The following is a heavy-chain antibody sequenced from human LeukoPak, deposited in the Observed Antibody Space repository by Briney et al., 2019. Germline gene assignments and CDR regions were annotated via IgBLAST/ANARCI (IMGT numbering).Heavy chain of an antibody. CDR1: GGSISSSRYY. V-gene: IGHV4-39*07. CDR2: IYYSGST. D-gene: IGHD6-13*01. CDR3: ARGDTLAAGLDR. J-gene: IGHJ5*02. Sequence: SETLSLTCTVSGGSISSSRYYWGWIRQPPGKGLEWIGSIYYSGSTYYNPSLKSRVTISVDTSKNQSSLKLSSVTAADTAVYYCARGDTLAAGLDRWGQGTLVTVSS.